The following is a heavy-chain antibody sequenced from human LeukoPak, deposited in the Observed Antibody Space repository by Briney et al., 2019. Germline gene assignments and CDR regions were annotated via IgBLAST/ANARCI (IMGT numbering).Heavy chain of an antibody. CDR3: ARSSSSWYFYYYYMDV. Sequence: ASVKVSCKASGYTFTSYDINWVRQATGQGPEWMGWMNPNSGNTGYAQKFQGRVTITRNTSISTAYMELSSLRSEDTAVYYCARSSSSWYFYYYYMDVWGKGTTVTVSS. CDR2: MNPNSGNT. CDR1: GYTFTSYD. D-gene: IGHD6-13*01. J-gene: IGHJ6*03. V-gene: IGHV1-8*03.